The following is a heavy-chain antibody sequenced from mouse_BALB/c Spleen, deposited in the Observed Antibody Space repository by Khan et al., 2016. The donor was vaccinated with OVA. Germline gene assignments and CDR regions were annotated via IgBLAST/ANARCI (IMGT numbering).Heavy chain of an antibody. CDR1: GYMFTSYC. CDR2: IDPYDSAT. CDR3: ARSTCAY. Sequence: QVQLQQPGAELVRPGASVKLSCEASGYMFTSYCMNWVKQSPEQGLEWIGRIDPYDSATHYNQNFKDKAILPENKSSSTAYMKLSSLTSADSTGYYCARSTCAYWGQGTLVTVSA. V-gene: IGHV1-52*01. J-gene: IGHJ3*01.